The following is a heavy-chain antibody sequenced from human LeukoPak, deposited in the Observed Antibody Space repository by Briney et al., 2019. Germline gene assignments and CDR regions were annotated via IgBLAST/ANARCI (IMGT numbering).Heavy chain of an antibody. Sequence: SQTLSLTCAISGDSVSSNSAAWNWIRQSPSRGLEWLGRTYYRSKWYNDYAVSVKSRITINPDTSKNQFSLQLNSVTPKDTAVYYCARDLRGYSYGLDYYYGMDVWGKGTTVTVSS. V-gene: IGHV6-1*01. CDR3: ARDLRGYSYGLDYYYGMDV. CDR2: TYYRSKWYN. J-gene: IGHJ6*04. CDR1: GDSVSSNSAA. D-gene: IGHD5-18*01.